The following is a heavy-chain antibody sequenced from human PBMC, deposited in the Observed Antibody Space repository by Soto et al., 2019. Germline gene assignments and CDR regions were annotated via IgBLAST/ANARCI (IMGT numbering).Heavy chain of an antibody. CDR2: IYHSGST. CDR1: GGSISSSNW. J-gene: IGHJ4*02. V-gene: IGHV4-4*02. CDR3: ARAAMGGSSWPCDY. Sequence: QVQLQESGPGLVKPSGTLSLTCAVSGGSISSSNWWSWVRQPPGKGLEWIGEIYHSGSTNYNPSLQSRVTITVDKSKNQFSPKLRSVTAAYTAVYYCARAAMGGSSWPCDYWGPGTLVTVSS. D-gene: IGHD6-13*01.